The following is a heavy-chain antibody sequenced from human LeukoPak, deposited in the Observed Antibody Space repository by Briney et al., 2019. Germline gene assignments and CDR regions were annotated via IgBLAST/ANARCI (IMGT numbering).Heavy chain of an antibody. J-gene: IGHJ6*04. V-gene: IGHV1-3*01. CDR3: ARGRDSSYYYGMDV. Sequence: ASVKVSCKASGYTFTSYAMHWVRQAPGQRLEWMGWINAGNGNTKYSQKFQGRVTITRDTSASTAYMELSSLRFEDTAVYYCARGRDSSYYYGMDVWGKGTTVTVSS. CDR1: GYTFTSYA. CDR2: INAGNGNT.